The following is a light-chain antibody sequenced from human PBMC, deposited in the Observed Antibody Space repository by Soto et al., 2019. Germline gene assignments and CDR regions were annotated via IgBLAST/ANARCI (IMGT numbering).Light chain of an antibody. J-gene: IGKJ4*01. Sequence: EIVLTQSPATLSLSPGERAALSCRASQSVSSYFAWYHQKPGQAPRLLIYDASNRATGIPARFIGGGSGTDFTLTISSLEPEDFSVYYCQQRSNWPSTFGGGTKVEIK. CDR3: QQRSNWPST. V-gene: IGKV3-11*01. CDR1: QSVSSY. CDR2: DAS.